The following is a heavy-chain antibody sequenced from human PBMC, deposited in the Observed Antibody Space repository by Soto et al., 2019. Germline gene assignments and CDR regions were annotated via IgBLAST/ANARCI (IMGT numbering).Heavy chain of an antibody. V-gene: IGHV3-66*01. CDR1: VFTVSRNH. D-gene: IGHD2-2*01. CDR3: AGYAPPGY. Sequence: GGPLRLSCAASVFTVSRNHMSWVRQAPGKGLEWVSVIYSGGSTYYADSVKGRFTISRDNSKNTLYLQMNSLRAEDTAVYYCAGYAPPGYWGQGTLVTVSS. CDR2: IYSGGST. J-gene: IGHJ4*02.